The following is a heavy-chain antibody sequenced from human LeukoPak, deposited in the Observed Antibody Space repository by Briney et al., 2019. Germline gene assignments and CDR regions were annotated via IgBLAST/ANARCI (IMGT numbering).Heavy chain of an antibody. CDR1: GGTFSNNP. Sequence: GASVKVSCKASGGTFSNNPISWVRQAPGQGLECMGEIIPIFGTATYAQKFQGRVTITADTSTSTVYMELSSLRSEDTAVYYCARRYCTNGVCYHDRGAFDIWGQGTMVTVSS. D-gene: IGHD2-8*01. CDR2: IIPIFGTA. V-gene: IGHV1-69*06. CDR3: ARRYCTNGVCYHDRGAFDI. J-gene: IGHJ3*02.